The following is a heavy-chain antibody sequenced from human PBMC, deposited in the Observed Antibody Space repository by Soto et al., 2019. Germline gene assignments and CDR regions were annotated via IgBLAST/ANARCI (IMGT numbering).Heavy chain of an antibody. D-gene: IGHD5-18*01. Sequence: SETLSLTCAVYGGSFSGYYWSWIRQPPGKGLEWIGEINHSGSTNYNPSLKSRVTISVDTSKNQFSLKLSSVTAADTAVYYCAGSGVNSYCQPNFYYYYMDVWGKGTTVTVSS. J-gene: IGHJ6*03. CDR3: AGSGVNSYCQPNFYYYYMDV. V-gene: IGHV4-34*01. CDR2: INHSGST. CDR1: GGSFSGYY.